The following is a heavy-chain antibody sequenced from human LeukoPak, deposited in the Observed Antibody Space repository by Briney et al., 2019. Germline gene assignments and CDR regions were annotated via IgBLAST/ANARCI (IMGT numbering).Heavy chain of an antibody. CDR1: GITFSNYG. J-gene: IGHJ4*02. CDR2: ISGSSDTV. D-gene: IGHD3-3*01. CDR3: ARDYDVLSGYHHYFDY. Sequence: PGGSLRLSCTTSGITFSNYGMHWARQAPGKGLEWVSYISGSSDTVHYADSVKGRFIIPRDNAKNSLYLQMNSLRAEDTAVYYCARDYDVLSGYHHYFDYWGQGTLVTVSS. V-gene: IGHV3-48*04.